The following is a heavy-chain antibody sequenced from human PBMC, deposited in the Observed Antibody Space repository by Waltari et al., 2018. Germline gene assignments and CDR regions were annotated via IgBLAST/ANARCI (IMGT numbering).Heavy chain of an antibody. D-gene: IGHD6-19*01. CDR1: GGSFSGYY. V-gene: IGHV4-34*01. J-gene: IGHJ4*02. Sequence: QVQLQQWGAGLLKPSETLSLTCAVYGGSFSGYYWSCIRQPPGKGLGWIGSIYHSGSTYYNPSLKSRVTISVDTSKNQFSLKLSSVTAADTAVYYCARQSSGIAVADWGQGTLVTVSS. CDR2: IYHSGST. CDR3: ARQSSGIAVAD.